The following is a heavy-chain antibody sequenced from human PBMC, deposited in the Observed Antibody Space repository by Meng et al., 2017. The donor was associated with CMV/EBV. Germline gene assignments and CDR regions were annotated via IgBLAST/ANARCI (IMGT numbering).Heavy chain of an antibody. Sequence: QLRLLESAPVLVTPSKTLSRACTVSVGSISSSRYYWGWIRQPPGKGLEWIGSIYYSGSPYYNPSLKSRVTISGDSSKNQFSLKLSSVTAADTAVYYCARYYYDSSGYFDYWGQGTLVTVSS. CDR3: ARYYYDSSGYFDY. CDR2: IYYSGSP. D-gene: IGHD3-22*01. CDR1: VGSISSSRYY. V-gene: IGHV4-39*07. J-gene: IGHJ4*02.